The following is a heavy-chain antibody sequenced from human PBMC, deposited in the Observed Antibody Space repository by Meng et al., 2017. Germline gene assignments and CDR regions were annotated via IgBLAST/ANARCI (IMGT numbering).Heavy chain of an antibody. CDR1: GYTFTSYA. CDR3: ARDKLKTFDP. CDR2: INAGNGNT. J-gene: IGHJ5*02. V-gene: IGHV1-3*01. Sequence: QVQLLHAGAEVKKPGASVKVSCKASGYTFTSYAMHWVRQAPGQRLEWMGWINAGNGNTKYSQKFQGRVTITRDTSASTAYMELSSLRSEDTAVYYCARDKLKTFDPWGQGTLVTVSS.